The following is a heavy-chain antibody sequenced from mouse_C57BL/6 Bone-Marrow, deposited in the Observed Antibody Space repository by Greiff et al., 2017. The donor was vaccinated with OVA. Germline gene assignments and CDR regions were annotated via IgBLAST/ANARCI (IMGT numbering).Heavy chain of an antibody. CDR1: GYTFTDYY. Sequence: EVQLQQSGPELVKPGASVKISCKASGYTFTDYYMNWVKQSHGKSLEWIGDINPNNGGTSYNQKFKGKATLTVDKSSSTAYMELRSLTSEDSAVYYCAREGLWLRRFPYWYFDVWGTVTTVTVSS. CDR2: INPNNGGT. J-gene: IGHJ1*03. D-gene: IGHD2-2*01. V-gene: IGHV1-26*01. CDR3: AREGLWLRRFPYWYFDV.